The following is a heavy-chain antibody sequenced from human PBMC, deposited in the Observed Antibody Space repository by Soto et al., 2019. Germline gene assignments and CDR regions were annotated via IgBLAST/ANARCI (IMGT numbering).Heavy chain of an antibody. CDR2: ISYDGSNK. CDR1: GFTFSSYG. CDR3: ARDSAYQLPSGDYYYYGMDV. Sequence: GGSLRLSCAASGFTFSSYGMHWVRQAPGKGLEWVAVISYDGSNKYYADSVKGRFTISRDNSKNTLYLQMNSLRAEDTAVYYCARDSAYQLPSGDYYYYGMDVWGQGTTVTVSS. J-gene: IGHJ6*02. D-gene: IGHD2-2*01. V-gene: IGHV3-30*03.